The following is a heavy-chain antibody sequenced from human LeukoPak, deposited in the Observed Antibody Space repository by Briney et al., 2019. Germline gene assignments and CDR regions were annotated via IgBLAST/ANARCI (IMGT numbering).Heavy chain of an antibody. CDR3: ARRLGDYGEYYFDY. Sequence: SSFQGSGFGFTREWISRVRAGPGKGQGWRGRIDRSDSYTNYSTSFQGHVTISADKSINTAYLQCSSLKASDPAMYYCARRLGDYGEYYFDYWGQGTLVTVSS. CDR2: IDRSDSYT. D-gene: IGHD4-17*01. CDR1: GFGFTREW. J-gene: IGHJ4*02. V-gene: IGHV5-10-1*01.